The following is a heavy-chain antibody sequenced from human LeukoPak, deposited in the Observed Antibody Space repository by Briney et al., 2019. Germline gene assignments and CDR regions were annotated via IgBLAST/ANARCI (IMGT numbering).Heavy chain of an antibody. CDR3: ARSPYYDFWSGYYTGYYYGMDV. J-gene: IGHJ6*02. CDR2: INHSGST. Sequence: SETLSLTCAVYGGSFSGYYWSWIRQPPGKGLEWIGEINHSGSTNYNPSLKSRVTISVDTSKNQFSLKLSSVTAADTAVYYCARSPYYDFWSGYYTGYYYGMDVWGQGTTVTVPS. CDR1: GGSFSGYY. V-gene: IGHV4-34*01. D-gene: IGHD3-3*01.